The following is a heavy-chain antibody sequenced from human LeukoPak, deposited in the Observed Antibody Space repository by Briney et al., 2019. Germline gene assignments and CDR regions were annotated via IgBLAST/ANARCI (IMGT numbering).Heavy chain of an antibody. D-gene: IGHD3-22*01. CDR2: ISSSSSYT. Sequence: PGGSLRLSCAASGFTFSDYYMSWIRQAPGKGLEWVSYISSSSSYTNYADSVKGRFTISRDNAKNSLYLQMNSLRAEDTAVYYCARESYYYDSSGPFDYWAREPWSPSPQ. CDR1: GFTFSDYY. V-gene: IGHV3-11*06. CDR3: ARESYYYDSSGPFDY. J-gene: IGHJ4*02.